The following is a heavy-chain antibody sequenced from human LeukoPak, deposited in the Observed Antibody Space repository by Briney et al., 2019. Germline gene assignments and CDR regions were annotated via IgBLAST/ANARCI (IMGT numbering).Heavy chain of an antibody. CDR3: AREVKAFDL. J-gene: IGHJ3*01. V-gene: IGHV1-2*02. CDR1: GYTFTGYY. Sequence: ASVKVSCKASGYTFTGYYMHWVRQAPGQGLEWMGWINPNSGGTNYAQKFQGRVTLTRDTSINTAYMELTTLTSDDTAVFYCAREVKAFDLWGQGTMVTVSS. CDR2: INPNSGGT.